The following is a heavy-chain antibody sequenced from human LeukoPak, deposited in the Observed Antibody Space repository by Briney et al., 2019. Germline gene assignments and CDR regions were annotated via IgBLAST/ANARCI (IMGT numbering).Heavy chain of an antibody. Sequence: GGSLRLSCAASGFTFSSYWMSWVRQAPGKGLEWVANIKQDGSEKYYVDSVKGRFTISRDNAKNSLYLQMNSLRAEDTAVYYCAKAGARGNVNWFDSWGQGTLVTVSS. CDR2: IKQDGSEK. D-gene: IGHD1-1*01. CDR1: GFTFSSYW. J-gene: IGHJ5*01. CDR3: AKAGARGNVNWFDS. V-gene: IGHV3-7*03.